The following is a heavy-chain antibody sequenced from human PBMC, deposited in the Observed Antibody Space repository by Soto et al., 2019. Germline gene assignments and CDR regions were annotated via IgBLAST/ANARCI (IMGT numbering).Heavy chain of an antibody. D-gene: IGHD6-13*01. CDR1: GFTVSSNY. CDR3: ARDALGIAAAED. V-gene: IGHV3-66*01. Sequence: EVPLVESGGGLVQPGGSLRLSCAASGFTVSSNYMSWVRQAPGKGLEWVSVIYSGGSTYYADSVKGRFTISRDNSKNTLYLQMNSLRAEDTAVYYCARDALGIAAAEDWGQGTLVTVSS. CDR2: IYSGGST. J-gene: IGHJ4*02.